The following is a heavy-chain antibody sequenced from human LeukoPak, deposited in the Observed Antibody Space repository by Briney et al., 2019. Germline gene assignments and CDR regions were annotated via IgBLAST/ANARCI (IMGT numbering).Heavy chain of an antibody. J-gene: IGHJ1*01. D-gene: IGHD3-22*01. CDR2: IYYSGGT. Sequence: SETLSLTCTVSGGSISSSDYYRVWIRQPPGKGLEWIGTIYYSGGTYHNPSLKSRVTISVDTSKNQFSLKLSSVTAADTAVYFCASPREDDSGGYYTWYFHHWGQGILVTVSS. CDR1: GGSISSSDYY. CDR3: ASPREDDSGGYYTWYFHH. V-gene: IGHV4-39*07.